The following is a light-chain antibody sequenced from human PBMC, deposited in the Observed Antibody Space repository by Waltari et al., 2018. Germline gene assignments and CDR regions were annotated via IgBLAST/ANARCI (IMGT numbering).Light chain of an antibody. Sequence: DIQMTQSPSSLSASVGDRVTITCRASQSISSYLNWYQQKPGKAPQLLIYAASSLQSGVSSRLSGSGSGTDFTLTISSLQPEDFATYYCQQSYSTPLTFGGGTKVEIK. CDR2: AAS. CDR1: QSISSY. V-gene: IGKV1-39*01. J-gene: IGKJ4*01. CDR3: QQSYSTPLT.